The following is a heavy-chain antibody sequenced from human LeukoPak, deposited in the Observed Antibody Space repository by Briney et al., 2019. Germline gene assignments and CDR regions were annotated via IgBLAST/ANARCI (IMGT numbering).Heavy chain of an antibody. CDR3: ARGVVVADLLDAFDI. CDR1: GFAFSRYS. Sequence: PGGSLRLSCAASGFAFSRYSLNWVRQAPGKRLEWVSSITGKGSYIYYADSVKGRFTISRDNANKLLYLRMNSLGAEDTAVYYCARGVVVADLLDAFDIWGQGTMVTVSS. CDR2: ITGKGSYI. J-gene: IGHJ3*02. V-gene: IGHV3-21*01. D-gene: IGHD2-15*01.